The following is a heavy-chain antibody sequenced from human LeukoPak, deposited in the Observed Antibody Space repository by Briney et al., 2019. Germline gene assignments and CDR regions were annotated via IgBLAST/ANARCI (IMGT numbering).Heavy chain of an antibody. J-gene: IGHJ4*02. V-gene: IGHV3-49*04. CDR1: GFTFGDYA. D-gene: IGHD3-22*01. CDR3: TRLDSSGYSPFDY. Sequence: GGSLRLSCTASGFTFGDYAMSWVRQAPGKGLEWVGFIRSKAYGGTTEYAASVKGRFTISRDDSKSIAYLQMNSLKTEDTAVYYCTRLDSSGYSPFDYWGQGTLVTVSS. CDR2: IRSKAYGGTT.